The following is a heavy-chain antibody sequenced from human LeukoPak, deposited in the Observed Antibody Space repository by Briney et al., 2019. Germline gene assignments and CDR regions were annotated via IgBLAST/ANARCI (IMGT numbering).Heavy chain of an antibody. CDR2: ISRTSTTV. D-gene: IGHD2-21*01. CDR3: ARDVFQPPT. V-gene: IGHV3-48*02. CDR1: GFTFSSYS. Sequence: GGSLRLSCAASGFTFSSYSMSWVRQAPGKGLEWVSYISRTSTTVYYADSVKGRFTISRDNAKNSLYLQMNSLGDGDTAVYYCARDVFQPPTWGQGTMVTVSS. J-gene: IGHJ3*01.